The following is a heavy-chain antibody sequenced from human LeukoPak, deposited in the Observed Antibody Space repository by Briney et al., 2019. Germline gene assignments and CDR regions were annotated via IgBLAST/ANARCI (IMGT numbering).Heavy chain of an antibody. Sequence: PSETLSLTCTVSGGSISSGSYYWGWIRQPPGKGLEWIGSIYYSGSTYYNPSLKSRVTISVDTSKNQFSLKLSSVTAADTAVYYCARGLSRSYYDSSFDAFDIWGQGTMVTVSS. V-gene: IGHV4-39*07. CDR2: IYYSGST. D-gene: IGHD3-22*01. CDR3: ARGLSRSYYDSSFDAFDI. J-gene: IGHJ3*02. CDR1: GGSISSGSYY.